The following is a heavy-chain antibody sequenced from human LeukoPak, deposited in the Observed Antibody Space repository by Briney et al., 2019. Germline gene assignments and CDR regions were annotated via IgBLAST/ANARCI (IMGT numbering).Heavy chain of an antibody. CDR2: IYYSGST. V-gene: IGHV4-59*11. CDR1: GDSMFSRY. CDR3: ARGNYDYVWGSYRPLDY. Sequence: PSETLSLTCSVSGDSMFSRYWSWIRQPPGKGLEWIGYIYYSGSTNYNPSLKSRVTISVDTSKNQFSLKLSSVTAADTAVYYCARGNYDYVWGSYRPLDYWGQGTLVTVSS. J-gene: IGHJ4*02. D-gene: IGHD3-16*02.